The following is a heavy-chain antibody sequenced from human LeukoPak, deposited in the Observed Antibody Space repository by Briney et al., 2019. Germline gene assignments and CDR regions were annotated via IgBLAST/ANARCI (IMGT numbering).Heavy chain of an antibody. J-gene: IGHJ6*02. Sequence: TGGSLRLSCAASGFTVSNNYMNWVRQPPGKGLEWVSVTYIGGSTYYADSVKGRFTISRDNSKNTLYLQMNSLRADDTAVYYCARDQGGQGNYGMDVWGQGTTVTVS. D-gene: IGHD3-16*01. CDR3: ARDQGGQGNYGMDV. V-gene: IGHV3-53*01. CDR1: GFTVSNNY. CDR2: TYIGGST.